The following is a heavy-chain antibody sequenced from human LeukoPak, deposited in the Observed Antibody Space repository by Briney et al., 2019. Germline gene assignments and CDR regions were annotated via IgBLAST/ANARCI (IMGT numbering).Heavy chain of an antibody. Sequence: PGGSLRLSCADSGFTFGSHAMSWVRQAPGKGLEWAAVISFGGSANYYADSVKGRFTISRDNSENTLYLQMNSLRAEDTAVYYCAKDRTYYDILTGSFDFWGQGTLVTVSS. CDR2: ISFGGSAN. J-gene: IGHJ4*02. V-gene: IGHV3-30*18. D-gene: IGHD3-9*01. CDR1: GFTFGSHA. CDR3: AKDRTYYDILTGSFDF.